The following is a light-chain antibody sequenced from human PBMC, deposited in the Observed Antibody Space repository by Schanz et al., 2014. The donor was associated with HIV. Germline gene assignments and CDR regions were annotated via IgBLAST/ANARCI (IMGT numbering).Light chain of an antibody. CDR2: AAS. CDR1: QGISNL. V-gene: IGKV1-27*01. CDR3: QQSYSTLRT. Sequence: DIQMTQSPSSLSASLGDSVTITCRASQGISNLLAWYQQKPGKVPKVLIYAASTLQSGVPSRFSGSGSGTDFTITLSSLQPEDVATFYCQQSYSTLRTFGQGTKVEIK. J-gene: IGKJ1*01.